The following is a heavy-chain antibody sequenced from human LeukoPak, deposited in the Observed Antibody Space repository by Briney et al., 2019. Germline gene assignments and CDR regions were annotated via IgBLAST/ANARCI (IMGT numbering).Heavy chain of an antibody. Sequence: GGSLRLSCAASGFTFSSYGMHWVRQAPGKGLEWVAFIRYDGSNKYYADSVKGRFTISRDNSKNTLYLQMNSLRAEDTAVYYCAKELVDTAMVHPNWFDPWGQGTLVTVSS. CDR3: AKELVDTAMVHPNWFDP. V-gene: IGHV3-30*02. CDR1: GFTFSSYG. CDR2: IRYDGSNK. D-gene: IGHD5-18*01. J-gene: IGHJ5*02.